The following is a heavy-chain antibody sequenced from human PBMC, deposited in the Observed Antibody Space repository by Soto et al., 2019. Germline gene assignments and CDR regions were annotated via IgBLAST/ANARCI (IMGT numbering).Heavy chain of an antibody. Sequence: PGGSLKLSCAASGFTFSSYEMHWVRQATGKGLEWVSAIGTAGDTYYPGSVKGRFTISRENAKNSLYLQMNSLRAEDTAVYYCARYRGCSSTSCYGAYYYYYGMDVWGQGTTVTVSS. J-gene: IGHJ6*02. D-gene: IGHD2-2*01. CDR2: IGTAGDT. CDR1: GFTFSSYE. CDR3: ARYRGCSSTSCYGAYYYYYGMDV. V-gene: IGHV3-13*01.